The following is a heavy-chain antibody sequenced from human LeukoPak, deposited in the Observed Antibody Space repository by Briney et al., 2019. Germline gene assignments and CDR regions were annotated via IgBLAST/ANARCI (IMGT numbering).Heavy chain of an antibody. CDR3: ARARGMAVYWYFDL. Sequence: SETLSLTCAVSGGSLSGYYWTWIRQPPGKGLEWIGEINHSGSTNYNPSLKSRVTISVDTSRKQFFLRLSSVTAADTAVYYCARARGMAVYWYFDLWGRGTLVTVSS. V-gene: IGHV4-34*01. CDR1: GGSLSGYY. J-gene: IGHJ2*01. CDR2: INHSGST. D-gene: IGHD5-24*01.